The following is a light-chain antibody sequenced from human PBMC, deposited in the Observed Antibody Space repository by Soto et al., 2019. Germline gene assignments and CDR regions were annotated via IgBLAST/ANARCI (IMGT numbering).Light chain of an antibody. Sequence: EIVLTQSPATLSLSPGERATLSCRASQSVSSYLAWYQQKPCQAPRLLIYDATNRATGIPARFSGSGCGTDCTLTISSLEPEDLAVYYCQQRSNSFTFGPGTKVDI. CDR1: QSVSSY. V-gene: IGKV3-11*01. J-gene: IGKJ3*01. CDR3: QQRSNSFT. CDR2: DAT.